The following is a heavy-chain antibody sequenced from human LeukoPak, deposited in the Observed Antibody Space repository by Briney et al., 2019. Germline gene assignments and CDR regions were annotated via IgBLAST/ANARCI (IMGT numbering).Heavy chain of an antibody. D-gene: IGHD4-11*01. J-gene: IGHJ2*01. CDR2: ISYSGST. V-gene: IGHV4-59*12. Sequence: SETLSLTRTVSRGSLSSYYWSWIRPPPGKGLEWVGYISYSGSTNYNPSLKSRVTMSVDTSKNQFSLKLRSVTAADTAVYYCARGPSRRKTTPTRAYWYFDLWGRGTLVTVSS. CDR3: ARGPSRRKTTPTRAYWYFDL. CDR1: RGSLSSYY.